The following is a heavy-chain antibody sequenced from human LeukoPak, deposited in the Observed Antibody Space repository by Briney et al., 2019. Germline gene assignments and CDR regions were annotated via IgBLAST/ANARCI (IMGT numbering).Heavy chain of an antibody. CDR1: GFTVSSNY. V-gene: IGHV3-53*01. CDR3: AREEENYYYGMDV. CDR2: IYSGGST. Sequence: GGSPRLSCAASGFTVSSNYMSWVRQAPGKGLEWVSVIYSGGSTYYADSVKGRFTISRDNSKNTLYLQMNSLRAEDTAVYYCAREEENYYYGMDVWGQGTTVTVSS. J-gene: IGHJ6*02.